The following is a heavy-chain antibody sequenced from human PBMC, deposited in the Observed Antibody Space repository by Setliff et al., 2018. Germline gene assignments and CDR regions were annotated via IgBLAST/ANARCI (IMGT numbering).Heavy chain of an antibody. CDR1: GGTFSDYG. V-gene: IGHV1-69*05. D-gene: IGHD3-22*01. CDR2: TIPIFGTT. J-gene: IGHJ6*03. Sequence: SVKVSCKASGGTFSDYGISWVRQAPGQGLERMGGTIPIFGTTDYAQKFQGRVTIITDESTSTAFMQLSSLRSEDTAVYYCVREGVDSRSSTDYRYYMDVWGKGTTVTVSS. CDR3: VREGVDSRSSTDYRYYMDV.